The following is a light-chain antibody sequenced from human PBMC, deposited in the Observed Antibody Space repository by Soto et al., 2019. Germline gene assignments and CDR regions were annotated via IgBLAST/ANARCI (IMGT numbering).Light chain of an antibody. CDR3: SSYTSSSTLV. CDR1: SSDIGGYKY. J-gene: IGLJ1*01. CDR2: DVS. V-gene: IGLV2-14*01. Sequence: QLVLTQPASVSGSPGQSITITCTGTSSDIGGYKYVSWYQQHPGKAPKLMIYDVSNRPSGVSNRFSGSKSGNTASLIISGLHTEDEADYYCSSYTSSSTLVFGTGNKLTVL.